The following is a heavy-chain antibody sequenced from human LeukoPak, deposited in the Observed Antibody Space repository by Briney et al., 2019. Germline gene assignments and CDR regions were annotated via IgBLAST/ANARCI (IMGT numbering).Heavy chain of an antibody. D-gene: IGHD6-13*01. CDR2: INKSGGSI. J-gene: IGHJ5*02. V-gene: IGHV3-23*01. CDR3: AKVGPVDGMQS. Sequence: GGSLRLSCAASGFTFRSYAMSWVRQAPGKGLEWVSGINKSGGSIYNADSVEGRFTISRDNSKNTLYLEMNSLRAEDTAVYYCAKVGPVDGMQSWGQGTLVTVSS. CDR1: GFTFRSYA.